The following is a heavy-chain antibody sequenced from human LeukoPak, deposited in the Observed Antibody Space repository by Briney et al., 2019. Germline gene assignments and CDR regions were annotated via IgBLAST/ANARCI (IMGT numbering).Heavy chain of an antibody. CDR1: GYPFTSYG. CDR3: AREDSNSENF. V-gene: IGHV1-18*01. J-gene: IGHJ4*02. D-gene: IGHD2/OR15-2a*01. Sequence: GASVKVSCKASGYPFTSYGLTWVRQTPGQGLQWMGWIAAYNGATNYAQIFQGRISMTTDTSTNTGYMELRSLTSDDTAVYYCAREDSNSENFWGQGTLVHVSS. CDR2: IAAYNGAT.